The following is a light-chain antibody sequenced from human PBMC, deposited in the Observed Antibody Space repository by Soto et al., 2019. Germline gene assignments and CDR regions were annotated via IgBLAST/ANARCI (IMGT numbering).Light chain of an antibody. J-gene: IGKJ2*01. CDR3: LQTTAFPHT. CDR2: RIF. V-gene: IGKV2-24*01. CDR1: QSLVHSNGHTY. Sequence: DIVMTQTPLSSPVVLGQPASISCKSSQSLVHSNGHTYLTWLQQRPGRPPRLLIYRIFNRFFGVPDIFSGSGAGTEFTLRISAVEAEDVGVYYCLQTTAFPHTFGQGTKLEIK.